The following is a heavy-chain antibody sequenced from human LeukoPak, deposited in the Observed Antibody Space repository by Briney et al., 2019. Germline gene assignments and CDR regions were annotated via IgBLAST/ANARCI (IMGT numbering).Heavy chain of an antibody. Sequence: GGSLRLSCAASGFTFNSYAMSWVRQAPGKGLEWVGQIKSKTDGGTTDYAAPVKGRFTISRDDSKNTLYLQMNSLKTEDTAVYYCTTLGSGYSSFWGQGTLVTVSS. J-gene: IGHJ4*02. CDR1: GFTFNSYA. V-gene: IGHV3-15*01. CDR2: IKSKTDGGTT. CDR3: TTLGSGYSSF. D-gene: IGHD5-12*01.